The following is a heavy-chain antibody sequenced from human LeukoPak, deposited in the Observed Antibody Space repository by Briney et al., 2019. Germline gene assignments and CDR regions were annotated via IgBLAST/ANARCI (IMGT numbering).Heavy chain of an antibody. J-gene: IGHJ3*02. CDR1: GYTFTSYY. CDR3: ASVPYDILTPTRAGAFDI. V-gene: IGHV1-46*01. CDR2: INPSGGST. D-gene: IGHD3-9*01. Sequence: GASVKVSCKASGYTFTSYYMHWVRQAPGQGLEWMGIINPSGGSTSYAQKFQGRVTMTRDMSTSTVYMELSSLRPEDTAVYYCASVPYDILTPTRAGAFDIWGQGTMVTVSS.